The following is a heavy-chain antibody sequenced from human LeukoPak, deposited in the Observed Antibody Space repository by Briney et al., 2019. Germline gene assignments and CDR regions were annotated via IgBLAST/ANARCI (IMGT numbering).Heavy chain of an antibody. CDR1: GFTFSSYA. CDR2: ISGSGGST. CDR3: AKDLAVGATAGDYFDY. V-gene: IGHV3-23*01. Sequence: GGSLRLSRAASGFTFSSYAMSWVRQAPGKGLEWVSAISGSGGSTYYADSVKGRFTISRDNSKNTLYLQMNSLRAEDTAVYYCAKDLAVGATAGDYFDYWGQGTLVTVSS. D-gene: IGHD1-26*01. J-gene: IGHJ4*02.